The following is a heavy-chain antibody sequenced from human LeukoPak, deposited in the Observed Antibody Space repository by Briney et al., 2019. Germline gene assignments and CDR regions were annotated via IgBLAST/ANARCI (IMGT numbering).Heavy chain of an antibody. Sequence: ASVKVSCKASGYTFTGYYTHWVRQAPGQGLEWMGWINPNSGGTNYAQKFQGRVTMTRDTSISTAYMELSRLRSDDTAVYYCARSQRITMVRGVIIYDYWGQGTLVTVSS. CDR3: ARSQRITMVRGVIIYDY. CDR2: INPNSGGT. V-gene: IGHV1-2*02. D-gene: IGHD3-10*01. CDR1: GYTFTGYY. J-gene: IGHJ4*02.